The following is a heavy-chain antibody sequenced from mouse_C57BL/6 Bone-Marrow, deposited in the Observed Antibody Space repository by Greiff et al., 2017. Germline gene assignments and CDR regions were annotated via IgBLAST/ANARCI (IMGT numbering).Heavy chain of an antibody. J-gene: IGHJ3*01. CDR2: ISSGSSTI. CDR1: GFTFSDYG. V-gene: IGHV5-17*01. D-gene: IGHD2-1*01. Sequence: VKLMESGGGLVKPGGSLKLSCAASGFTFSDYGMHWVRQAPEKGLEWVAYISSGSSTIYYADTVKGRFTISRDNAKNTLFLQMTSLRSEDTAMYYCARGIYDNYDAYWGQGTLVTVSA. CDR3: ARGIYDNYDAY.